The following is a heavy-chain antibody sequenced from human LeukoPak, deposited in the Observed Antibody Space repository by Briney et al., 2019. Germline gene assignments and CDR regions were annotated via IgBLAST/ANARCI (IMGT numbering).Heavy chain of an antibody. D-gene: IGHD6-19*01. J-gene: IGHJ4*02. CDR2: INPNSGGT. V-gene: IGHV1-2*02. CDR3: ARPKNSGWYVFDY. Sequence: ASVKVSCKASGYTFTSYDINWVRLAPGQGLEWMGWINPNSGGTNYAQKFQGRVTMTRDTSISTAYMELSRLRSDDTAVYYCARPKNSGWYVFDYWGQGTLVTVSS. CDR1: GYTFTSYD.